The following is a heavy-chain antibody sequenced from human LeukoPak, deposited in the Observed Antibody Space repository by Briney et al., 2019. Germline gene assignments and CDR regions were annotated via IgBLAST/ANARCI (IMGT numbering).Heavy chain of an antibody. CDR3: ARRWGNIVGVTYEY. V-gene: IGHV4-39*01. Sequence: SETLSLTCTISGSSITSVSHYWGWIRQPPGKGLEWTGDIYYTGSTYYSPSLRSRVTMSVHTSENQFSLRLNSVTAVDTAVYYCARRWGNIVGVTYEYWGQGTLITVSS. D-gene: IGHD3-16*01. CDR1: GSSITSVSHY. CDR2: IYYTGST. J-gene: IGHJ4*02.